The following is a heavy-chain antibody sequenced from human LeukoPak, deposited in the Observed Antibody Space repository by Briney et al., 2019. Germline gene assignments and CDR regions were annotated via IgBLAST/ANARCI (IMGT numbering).Heavy chain of an antibody. V-gene: IGHV3-9*01. CDR2: ISWNTSNI. Sequence: GGSLRLSCAASGFTFDDYGMHWVRQAPGKGLEWVSGISWNTSNINYADSVKGRVTISRDNAKKSLYLQMNSLRAEDTALYYCAKTGYYESSGDAFDIWGQGTMVTVSS. CDR3: AKTGYYESSGDAFDI. CDR1: GFTFDDYG. D-gene: IGHD3-22*01. J-gene: IGHJ3*02.